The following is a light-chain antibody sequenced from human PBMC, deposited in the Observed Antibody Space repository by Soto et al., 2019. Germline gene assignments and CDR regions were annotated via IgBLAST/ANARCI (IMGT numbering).Light chain of an antibody. CDR3: SSYAGSNNQV. CDR2: EVS. Sequence: QSALTQPPSASGSPGQSVTISFTGTSSDVGGYNYVSWYQQHPGRAPKLMIYEVSKRPSGVPDRFSGSKSGNTASLTVSGLQTEDEADYYCSSYAGSNNQVFGTGTKVTVL. J-gene: IGLJ1*01. CDR1: SSDVGGYNY. V-gene: IGLV2-8*01.